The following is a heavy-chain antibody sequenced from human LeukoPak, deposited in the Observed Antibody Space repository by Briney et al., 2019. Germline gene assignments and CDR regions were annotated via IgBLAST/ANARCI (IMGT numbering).Heavy chain of an antibody. Sequence: SQTLSLTCAISGDSVSSNSAAWNWIRQSPSRGLEWLGRTYYRSKWYNDYAVSVKSRITINPDTSKNQFSLQLNSVTPEDTAVYYCTRGVATGGKNWFDPWGQGTLVTVSS. J-gene: IGHJ5*02. CDR1: GDSVSSNSAA. D-gene: IGHD5-12*01. V-gene: IGHV6-1*01. CDR3: TRGVATGGKNWFDP. CDR2: TYYRSKWYN.